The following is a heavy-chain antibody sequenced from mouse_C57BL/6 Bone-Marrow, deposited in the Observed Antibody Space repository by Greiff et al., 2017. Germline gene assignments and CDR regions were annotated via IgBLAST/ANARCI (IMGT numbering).Heavy chain of an antibody. CDR2: ILPGCGST. J-gene: IGHJ2*01. CDR3: ARRFITTVVAKFDY. CDR1: GYTFTGYW. V-gene: IGHV1-9*01. Sequence: QVQLQQSGAELMKPGASVKLSCKATGYTFTGYWIEWVKQRPGHGLEWNGEILPGCGSTNYNEKFKGKATFTADTSSNTAYMQRRSLTTEDSAIYYCARRFITTVVAKFDYWGQGATLTVSS. D-gene: IGHD1-1*01.